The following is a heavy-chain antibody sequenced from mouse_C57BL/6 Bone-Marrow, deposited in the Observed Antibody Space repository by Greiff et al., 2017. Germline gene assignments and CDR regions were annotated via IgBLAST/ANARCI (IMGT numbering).Heavy chain of an antibody. CDR3: ARRGAYGILGRGFAY. Sequence: VKLQESGAELMKPGASVKLSCKASGYTFTGYWIEWVKQRPGHGLEWIGEILPGSGSTKYNEKFKGKATFTADTSSNTAYMQLSSLTTEYSAIYYCARRGAYGILGRGFAYWGQGTLVTVSA. V-gene: IGHV1-9*01. CDR2: ILPGSGST. D-gene: IGHD2-1*01. J-gene: IGHJ3*01. CDR1: GYTFTGYW.